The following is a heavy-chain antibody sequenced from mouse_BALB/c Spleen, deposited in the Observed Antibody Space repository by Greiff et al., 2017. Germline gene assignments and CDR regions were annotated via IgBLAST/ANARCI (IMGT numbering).Heavy chain of an antibody. Sequence: VQLQQSGPELVKPGASVKISCKTSGYTFTDYTMHWVKQSHGKSLEWIGGINPNNGGTSYNQKFTGKATLTVDKSSSTAYMELRSLTSEDSAVYCCAREGLRVRDCYAMDYWGQGTSVTVSS. CDR3: AREGLRVRDCYAMDY. CDR2: INPNNGGT. CDR1: GYTFTDYT. V-gene: IGHV1-18*01. D-gene: IGHD1-2*01. J-gene: IGHJ4*01.